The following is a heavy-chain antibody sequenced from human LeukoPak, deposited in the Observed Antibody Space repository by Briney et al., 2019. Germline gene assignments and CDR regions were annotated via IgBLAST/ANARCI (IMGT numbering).Heavy chain of an antibody. CDR1: GYSISSDNY. Sequence: PETLSLTCGVSGYSISSDNYWGWIRQPPGKGLEWIGTIYHSGSTYYNSSLKSRATMSVDTSTNQFSLNLNSVTAADTAVYYCARATIRNWFDPWGQGTLVTVSS. V-gene: IGHV4-38-2*01. CDR3: ARATIRNWFDP. D-gene: IGHD3-3*02. CDR2: IYHSGST. J-gene: IGHJ5*02.